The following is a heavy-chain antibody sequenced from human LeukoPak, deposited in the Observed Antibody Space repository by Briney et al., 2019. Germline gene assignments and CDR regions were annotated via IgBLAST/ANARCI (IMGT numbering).Heavy chain of an antibody. CDR2: INHSGST. Sequence: SETLSLACAVYGGSFSGYYWSWIRQPPGKGLEWIGEINHSGSTNYNPSLKSRVTISLDTSKNQFSLKLTSVTAADTAVYYCARGSGALGYWGQGTLVTVSS. J-gene: IGHJ4*02. D-gene: IGHD4-17*01. CDR1: GGSFSGYY. V-gene: IGHV4-34*01. CDR3: ARGSGALGY.